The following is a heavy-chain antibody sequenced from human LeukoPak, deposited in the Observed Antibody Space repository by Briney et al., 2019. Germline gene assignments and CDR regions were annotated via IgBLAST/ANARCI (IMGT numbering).Heavy chain of an antibody. CDR1: GFTFDDYA. Sequence: GGSLRLSCAASGFTFDDYAMHWVRQAPGKGLEWVSRILGNGGTTYYGDSVKGRFTISRDNSKSSLFLQMFSLRTEDTALYYCAKGTRNYGGLPRWYFDLWGRGTLVTVSS. V-gene: IGHV3-43*02. CDR2: ILGNGGTT. D-gene: IGHD4-23*01. CDR3: AKGTRNYGGLPRWYFDL. J-gene: IGHJ2*01.